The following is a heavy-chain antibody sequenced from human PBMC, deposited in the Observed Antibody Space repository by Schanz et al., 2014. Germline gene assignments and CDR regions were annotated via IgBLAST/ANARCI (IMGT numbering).Heavy chain of an antibody. J-gene: IGHJ5*02. Sequence: EVHLEESGGGLVQPGGSQRLSCAVSGFTFSNCDMTWVRQAPGKGLEWVAIIDGRGITTFYADSVKGRFTISRDNAKNTVYLQMNSLRDDDTAVYYCARGGGAAASTWGQGTLVTVSS. D-gene: IGHD6-13*01. CDR2: IDGRGITT. CDR3: ARGGGAAAST. CDR1: GFTFSNCD. V-gene: IGHV3-23*04.